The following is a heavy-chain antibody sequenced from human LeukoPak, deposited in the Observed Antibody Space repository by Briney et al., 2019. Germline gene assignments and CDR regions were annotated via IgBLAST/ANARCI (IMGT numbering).Heavy chain of an antibody. J-gene: IGHJ6*02. V-gene: IGHV3-30*04. CDR2: ISYDGSNK. Sequence: GGSLRLSCAASGFTFSSYVMHWVRQAPGKGLEWVAIISYDGSNKYYADSVKGRFTISRDNSKNTLYLQMNSLRPEDTAVYYCARGYRENYYYGLDVWGQGTTVTVSS. CDR1: GFTFSSYV. D-gene: IGHD2-15*01. CDR3: ARGYRENYYYGLDV.